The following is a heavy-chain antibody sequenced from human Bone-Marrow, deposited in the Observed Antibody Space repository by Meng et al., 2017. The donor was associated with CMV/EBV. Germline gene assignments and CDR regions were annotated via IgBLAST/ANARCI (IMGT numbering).Heavy chain of an antibody. J-gene: IGHJ6*02. Sequence: SETLSLTCAISGDSVSSNSAAWNWIRQSPSRGLEWLGRTYYRSKWYNDYAVSVKSRITIDPDTSKNQFSLQLNSVTPEDTAVYYCARDGNYDFWSGSHPLGMDVWGQGTTVTVSS. D-gene: IGHD3-3*01. CDR3: ARDGNYDFWSGSHPLGMDV. V-gene: IGHV6-1*01. CDR1: GDSVSSNSAA. CDR2: TYYRSKWYN.